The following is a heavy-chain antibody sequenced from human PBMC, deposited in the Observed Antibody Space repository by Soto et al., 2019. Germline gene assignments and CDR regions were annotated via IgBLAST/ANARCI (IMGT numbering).Heavy chain of an antibody. CDR2: LNPGSGQT. Sequence: QVQLVQSGAEVKKPGASVRVSCKASGYTFTSYDINWMRQAGGQGLAWLGWLNPGSGQTGYARKFQGRGTLTGDPSTSTAYVPLWGLTYYGSAVYYCARNKWAIGDCEHGGHGTVVTVSA. CDR1: GYTFTSYD. J-gene: IGHJ1*01. CDR3: ARNKWAIGDCEH. D-gene: IGHD2-21*02. V-gene: IGHV1-8*01.